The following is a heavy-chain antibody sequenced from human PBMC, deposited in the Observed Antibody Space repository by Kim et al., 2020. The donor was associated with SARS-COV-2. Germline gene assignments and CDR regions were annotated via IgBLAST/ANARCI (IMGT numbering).Heavy chain of an antibody. CDR2: IYPGDSDT. CDR1: GYSFTSYW. J-gene: IGHJ4*02. V-gene: IGHV5-51*01. CDR3: SRGMITFWGVIVMLYYFDH. D-gene: IGHD3-16*02. Sequence: GESLKISCKGSGYSFTSYWIGWVRQMPGKGLEWMGIIYPGDSDTRYSPSFQGQVTISADKSISTAYLQWSSLQASDTAMYYCSRGMITFWGVIVMLYYFDHWRQRTLVTVSS.